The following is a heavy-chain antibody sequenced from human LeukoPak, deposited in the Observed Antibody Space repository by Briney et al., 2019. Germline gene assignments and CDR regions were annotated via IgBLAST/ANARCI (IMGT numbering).Heavy chain of an antibody. CDR1: GGSISSYY. V-gene: IGHV4-59*01. Sequence: SETLSLTCTVSGGSISSYYWSWIRQPPGKGLEWIGYIYYSGSTNYNPSLKSRVTISVDTSKNQFSLKLSSVTAADTAVYYCTRGSIAYYYMDVWGKGTTVTVSS. CDR2: IYYSGST. CDR3: TRGSIAYYYMDV. D-gene: IGHD3-22*01. J-gene: IGHJ6*03.